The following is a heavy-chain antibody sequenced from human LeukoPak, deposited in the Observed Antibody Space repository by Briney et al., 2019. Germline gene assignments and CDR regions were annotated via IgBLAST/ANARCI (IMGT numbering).Heavy chain of an antibody. J-gene: IGHJ5*02. D-gene: IGHD6-13*01. Sequence: ASVKVSCKASGYTFTSYGISWVRQATGQGLEWMGWMNPNSGNTGYAQKFQGRVTMTRNTSISTAYMELSSLRSEDTAVYYCARSPSSSRYFKKQCWFDPWGQGTLVTVSS. CDR2: MNPNSGNT. CDR3: ARSPSSSRYFKKQCWFDP. CDR1: GYTFTSYG. V-gene: IGHV1-8*02.